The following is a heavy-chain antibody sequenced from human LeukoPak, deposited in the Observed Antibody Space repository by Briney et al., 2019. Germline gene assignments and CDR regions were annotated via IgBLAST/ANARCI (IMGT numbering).Heavy chain of an antibody. D-gene: IGHD2-15*01. V-gene: IGHV1-2*02. J-gene: IGHJ5*02. CDR1: GHTFTRYF. CDR2: INPNSGGT. Sequence: ASVKVSCKASGHTFTRYFMHWVRQAPPQGLEWMGWINPNSGGTNYAQKFQGRVTMTRDTSISTAYMELSRLRSDDTAVYYCARDGGSCYSCVWFDPWGQGTLVTVSS. CDR3: ARDGGSCYSCVWFDP.